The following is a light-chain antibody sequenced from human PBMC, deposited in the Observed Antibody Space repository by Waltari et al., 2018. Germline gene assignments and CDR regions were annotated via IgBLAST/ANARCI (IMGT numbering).Light chain of an antibody. CDR3: QKYGSLPAT. V-gene: IGKV3-20*01. Sequence: DIVLTQSPGTLSLSPGERATLSCRASQSVSRYLAWYQQKPGQAPRLLIYDASTRATGIPDRFSVSGSGTDFSLTISRLEPEDFAVYYCQKYGSLPATFGQGTKVEIK. CDR1: QSVSRY. CDR2: DAS. J-gene: IGKJ1*01.